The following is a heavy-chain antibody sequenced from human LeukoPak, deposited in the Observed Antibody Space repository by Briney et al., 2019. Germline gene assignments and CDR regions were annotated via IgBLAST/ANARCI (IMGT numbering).Heavy chain of an antibody. CDR1: GFTFSSYE. CDR3: AKVEYDSSGYYDY. CDR2: ISSSGSTI. Sequence: GGSLRLSCAASGFTFSSYEINWVRQAPGKGLEWVSYISSSGSTIYYADSVKGRFTISRDNAKNSLYLQMNSLRAEDTAVYYCAKVEYDSSGYYDYWGQGTLVTVSS. J-gene: IGHJ4*02. V-gene: IGHV3-48*03. D-gene: IGHD3-22*01.